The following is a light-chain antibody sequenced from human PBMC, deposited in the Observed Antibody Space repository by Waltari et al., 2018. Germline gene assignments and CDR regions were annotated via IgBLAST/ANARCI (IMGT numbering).Light chain of an antibody. V-gene: IGKV3-20*01. CDR3: QHYLRLPVT. Sequence: SCRISQSVTRGLAWYQQKPGQAPRLLIYGASNRATGIPDRFSGSGSGTDFSLTISSLEPEEFAVYYCQHYLRLPVTFGQGTKVEVK. CDR1: QSVTRG. J-gene: IGKJ1*01. CDR2: GAS.